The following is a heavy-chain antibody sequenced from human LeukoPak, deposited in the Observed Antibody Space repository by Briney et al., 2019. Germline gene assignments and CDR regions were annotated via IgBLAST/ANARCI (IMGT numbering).Heavy chain of an antibody. V-gene: IGHV4-31*02. CDR1: Y. CDR2: IYYSAST. D-gene: IGHD1-1*01. J-gene: IGHJ4*02. Sequence: YWSWXXXHXGKGLEWIGYIYYSASTYYNPSLKSRVTISVDTSKNQFSLKLSSVTAADTAVYYCAKDLGKNWNYFPYWGQGTLVTVSS. CDR3: AKDLGKNWNYFPY.